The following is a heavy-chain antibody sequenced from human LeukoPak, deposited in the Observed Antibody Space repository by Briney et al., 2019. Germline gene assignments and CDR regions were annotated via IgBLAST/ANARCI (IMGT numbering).Heavy chain of an antibody. CDR3: ARTYDILTGYLV. J-gene: IGHJ4*02. CDR2: IYYSGST. Sequence: SETLSLTCTVSGGSISDYYWTWIRQPPGKGLEWIGYIYYSGSTNYNPPLKSRVTISVDTSKNQFSLKLSSVTAADTAVYYCARTYDILTGYLVWGQGTLVTVSS. D-gene: IGHD3-9*01. CDR1: GGSISDYY. V-gene: IGHV4-59*01.